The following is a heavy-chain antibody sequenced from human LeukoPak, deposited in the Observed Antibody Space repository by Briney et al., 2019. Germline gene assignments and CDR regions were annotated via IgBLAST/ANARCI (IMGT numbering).Heavy chain of an antibody. CDR2: INPRGGST. D-gene: IGHD3-22*01. Sequence: ASVKVSCKASGYTFTGYYMHWVRQAPGQGLEWMGIINPRGGSTSHAQKFQGRVTMTRDTSTSTVYIELSSLRSEDTAVYYCAKIKSYYYDTSDKDAFDIWGQGTMVTVSS. CDR1: GYTFTGYY. J-gene: IGHJ3*02. V-gene: IGHV1-46*01. CDR3: AKIKSYYYDTSDKDAFDI.